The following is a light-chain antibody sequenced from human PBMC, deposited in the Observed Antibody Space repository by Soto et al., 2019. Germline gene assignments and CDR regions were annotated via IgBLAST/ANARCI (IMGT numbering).Light chain of an antibody. CDR2: GAS. Sequence: EIVITQAPATLSVSPGERATLSCRASPSVSSNLAWYQQKPGQAPRLLIYGASTRATGIPARFSGSGSATEFTLTISSLQSEDFAVYYCQQYDNSPLTFGRGTKVDIK. V-gene: IGKV3-15*01. CDR1: PSVSSN. CDR3: QQYDNSPLT. J-gene: IGKJ4*01.